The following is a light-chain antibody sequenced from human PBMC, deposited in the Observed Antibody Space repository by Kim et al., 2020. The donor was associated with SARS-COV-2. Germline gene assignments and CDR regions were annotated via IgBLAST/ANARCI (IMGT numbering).Light chain of an antibody. Sequence: SSELTQDPAVSVAVGHTVKITCQGDSLRRYYASWYQQKPGQAPVLVIYGRNNRPSGIPERLSGSTSGNTASLIITGAQAEDEADYYCSSRGSSENVLFGGGTKLTVL. CDR2: GRN. V-gene: IGLV3-19*01. CDR1: SLRRYY. CDR3: SSRGSSENVL. J-gene: IGLJ2*01.